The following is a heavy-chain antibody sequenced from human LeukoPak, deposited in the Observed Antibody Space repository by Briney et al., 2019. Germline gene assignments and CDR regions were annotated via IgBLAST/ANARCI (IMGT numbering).Heavy chain of an antibody. CDR2: IIPILGIA. J-gene: IGHJ3*02. D-gene: IGHD6-13*01. CDR1: GGTFSSYA. V-gene: IGHV1-69*04. Sequence: WASVKVSCKASGGTFSSYAISWVRQAPGQGLEWMGRIIPILGIANYAQKFQGRVTITADKSTSTAYMELSSLRSEDTAVYYCARDHKYSSSFGTVGFNDAFDIWGQGTMVTVSS. CDR3: ARDHKYSSSFGTVGFNDAFDI.